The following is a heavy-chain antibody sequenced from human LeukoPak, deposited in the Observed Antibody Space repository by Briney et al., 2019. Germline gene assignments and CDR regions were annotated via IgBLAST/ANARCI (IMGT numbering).Heavy chain of an antibody. V-gene: IGHV4-34*01. CDR3: ARVSGVGQQLAPNQQENWFDP. Sequence: PSETLSLTCAFYGGSFSGYYWIWIRQPPGKGLEGMGEINHSGSTNYNPSLTSRVTIAVDTSKNQCSLKLSSVTAADTAVYYCARVSGVGQQLAPNQQENWFDPWGQGTLVTVSS. CDR2: INHSGST. CDR1: GGSFSGYY. D-gene: IGHD6-13*01. J-gene: IGHJ5*02.